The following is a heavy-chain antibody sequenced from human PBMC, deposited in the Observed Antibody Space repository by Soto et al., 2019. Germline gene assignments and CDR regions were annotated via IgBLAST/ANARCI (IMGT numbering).Heavy chain of an antibody. Sequence: SETLSLTCTVSGGSISSSSYYWGWIRQPPGKGLEWIGSIYYSGSTYYNPSLKSRVTISVDTSKNQFSLKLSSVTAADTAVYCCARQVTMVRGVRSYGMDVWGQGTTVTVSS. D-gene: IGHD3-10*01. J-gene: IGHJ6*02. CDR3: ARQVTMVRGVRSYGMDV. V-gene: IGHV4-39*01. CDR2: IYYSGST. CDR1: GGSISSSSYY.